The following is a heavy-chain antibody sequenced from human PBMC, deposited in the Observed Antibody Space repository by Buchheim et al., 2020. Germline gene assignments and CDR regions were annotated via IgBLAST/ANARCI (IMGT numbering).Heavy chain of an antibody. CDR3: AKDSAIAIFGVVNRGYGLDV. Sequence: QAHLVESGGGVVQPGRSLRLSCAASGFTFSSYGLHWVRQAPGKGLEWVAVISYDGSNKYYADSVKGRFTISRDNYQNTQYPQMNSLRAEETAVYYCAKDSAIAIFGVVNRGYGLDVWGQGTT. CDR1: GFTFSSYG. D-gene: IGHD3-3*01. J-gene: IGHJ6*02. CDR2: ISYDGSNK. V-gene: IGHV3-30*18.